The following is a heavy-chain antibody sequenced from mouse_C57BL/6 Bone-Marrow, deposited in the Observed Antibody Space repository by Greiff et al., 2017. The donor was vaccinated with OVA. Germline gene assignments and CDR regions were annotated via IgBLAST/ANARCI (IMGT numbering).Heavy chain of an antibody. CDR3: ARKGLLRWGYAMCY. D-gene: IGHD1-1*01. CDR2: INPYNGGT. J-gene: IGHJ4*01. V-gene: IGHV1-19*01. CDR1: GYTFTDYY. Sequence: SGPVLVKPGASVKMSCTASGYTFTDYYMNWVKPSHGKSLEWIGVINPYNGGTRYNQKFKGKATLTVDKSTSTAYMELNSLTSEYSAVYYCARKGLLRWGYAMCYWGQGTSVTVSS.